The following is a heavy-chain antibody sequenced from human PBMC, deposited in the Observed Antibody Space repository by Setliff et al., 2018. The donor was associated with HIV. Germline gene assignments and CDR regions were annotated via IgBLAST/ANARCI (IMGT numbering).Heavy chain of an antibody. Sequence: PSETLSLTCTVSGGPFSSSSYYWGWIRQPPGKGLEWIGSLRPSGNTYYNPSLKSRVTISVDTSKNQFSLQLNSVTAADTAVYYCARVSQTYYYDSSGYSFDYWGQGTLVTVSS. V-gene: IGHV4-39*07. CDR2: LRPSGNT. D-gene: IGHD3-22*01. J-gene: IGHJ4*02. CDR1: GGPFSSSSYY. CDR3: ARVSQTYYYDSSGYSFDY.